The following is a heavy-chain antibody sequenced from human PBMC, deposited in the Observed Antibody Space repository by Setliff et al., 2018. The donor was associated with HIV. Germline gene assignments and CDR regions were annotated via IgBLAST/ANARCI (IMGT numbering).Heavy chain of an antibody. D-gene: IGHD5-18*01. CDR2: LLPLFETT. CDR1: GGTFSGSG. J-gene: IGHJ4*02. Sequence: SVKVSCKASGGTFSGSGINWVRQAPGQGFGWVGGLLPLFETTTYAQTFQGRVSITTDESTSTTYMELSSLRSDDTAVYYCARGQVVGYTYSGIELWGQGTLVTVSS. CDR3: ARGQVVGYTYSGIEL. V-gene: IGHV1-69*05.